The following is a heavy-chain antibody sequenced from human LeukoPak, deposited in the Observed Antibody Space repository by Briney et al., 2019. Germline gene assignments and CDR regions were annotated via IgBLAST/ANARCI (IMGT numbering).Heavy chain of an antibody. CDR3: ARESDYDFWSGYIWFDP. CDR2: INPNSGGT. V-gene: IGHV1-2*02. D-gene: IGHD3-3*01. CDR1: GYTFTGYY. Sequence: ASVKVSCKASGYTFTGYYMHCVRQAPGQGLEWMGWINPNSGGTNYAQKFQGRVTMTRDTSISTAYMELSRLRSDDTAVYYCARESDYDFWSGYIWFDPWGQGTLVTVSS. J-gene: IGHJ5*02.